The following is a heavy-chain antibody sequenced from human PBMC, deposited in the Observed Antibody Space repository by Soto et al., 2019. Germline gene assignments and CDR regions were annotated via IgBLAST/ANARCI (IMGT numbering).Heavy chain of an antibody. CDR1: GGSISSYY. Sequence: SETLSLTCTVSGGSISSYYGGWFRQPPGKGLEWIGYIYYSGSTTYHPSLKSRVTISVDTSKNQFSLNLTSVTAADTAVYYCARLGGYYQAFDQWGQGSXVTVSS. CDR2: IYYSGST. V-gene: IGHV4-59*08. J-gene: IGHJ4*02. D-gene: IGHD3-22*01. CDR3: ARLGGYYQAFDQ.